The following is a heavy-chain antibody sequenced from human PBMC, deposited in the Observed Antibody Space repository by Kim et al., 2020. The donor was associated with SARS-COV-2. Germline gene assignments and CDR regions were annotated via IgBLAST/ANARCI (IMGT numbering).Heavy chain of an antibody. J-gene: IGHJ3*02. V-gene: IGHV7-4-1*02. CDR3: ARVISVNTNRYAFDI. CDR2: INTNSGNP. Sequence: ASVKVSCKPSGYRLTDHALTWVRQAPGQGLEWMGWINTNSGNPTYAPAFTGRFVFSLDTSVSTANLQISSLRPADTAVYYCARVISVNTNRYAFDIWGQGTMVTVSS. CDR1: GYRLTDHA. D-gene: IGHD4-17*01.